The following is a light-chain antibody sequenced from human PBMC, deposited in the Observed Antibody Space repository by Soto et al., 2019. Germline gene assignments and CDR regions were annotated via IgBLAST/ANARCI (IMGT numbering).Light chain of an antibody. CDR1: RSVDNY. CDR2: DAS. CDR3: QQRANWPRT. V-gene: IGKV3-11*01. J-gene: IGKJ1*01. Sequence: EIVLTQSPATLSLSPGEGVTLSCRASRSVDNYLAWYQQKPGQAPRLLIYDASNRAAGVPARFSGSGSGTDFTLTISSLDPDDFAVYYCQQRANWPRTFGQGTKVEIK.